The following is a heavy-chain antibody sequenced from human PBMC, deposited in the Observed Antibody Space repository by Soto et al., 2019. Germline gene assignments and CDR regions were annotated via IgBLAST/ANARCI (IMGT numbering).Heavy chain of an antibody. CDR2: IYRTGTT. J-gene: IGHJ4*02. CDR3: APTHSGSYYSVFNY. CDR1: NFSIRSGYY. Sequence: SETMSLTCVVSNFSIRSGYYWGWIRQSPGKGLEWIASIYRTGTTSYNPSLKSRVTISVDPSKNQFSLMLTAVSPADTAVYYCAPTHSGSYYSVFNYLGRRSLVTVSS. D-gene: IGHD1-26*01. V-gene: IGHV4-38-2*01.